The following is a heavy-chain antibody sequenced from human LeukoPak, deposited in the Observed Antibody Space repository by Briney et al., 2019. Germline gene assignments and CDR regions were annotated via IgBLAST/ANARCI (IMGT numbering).Heavy chain of an antibody. CDR3: ARVKSSGWGIGFAY. V-gene: IGHV4-38-2*02. D-gene: IGHD6-19*01. J-gene: IGHJ4*02. Sequence: SETLSLTCTVSGYSINSGYYWGWIRQPPGKGLDWIGSISHSGSTYYNPSLKSRVTISLDTSKSQFSLKLSSVTAADTAVYYCARVKSSGWGIGFAYWGQGTLVTVSS. CDR1: GYSINSGYY. CDR2: ISHSGST.